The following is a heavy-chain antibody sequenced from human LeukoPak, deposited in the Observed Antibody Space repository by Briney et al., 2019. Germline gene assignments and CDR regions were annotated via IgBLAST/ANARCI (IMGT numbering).Heavy chain of an antibody. D-gene: IGHD1-26*01. CDR3: ARGSGSYYWY. Sequence: SETLSLTCTVSGTSISSYYWSWIRQPPGKGLEWIGYIYYSGSTNYNPSLKSRVTISVDTSKNQFSLKLSSVTAADTAVYYCARGSGSYYWYWGQGTLVTVSS. J-gene: IGHJ4*02. V-gene: IGHV4-59*01. CDR1: GTSISSYY. CDR2: IYYSGST.